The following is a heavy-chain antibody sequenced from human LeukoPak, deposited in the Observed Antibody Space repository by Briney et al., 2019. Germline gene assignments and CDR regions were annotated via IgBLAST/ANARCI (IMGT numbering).Heavy chain of an antibody. Sequence: ASVKVSCKASGYTFTSYDINWVPQATGQGLEWMGWMNPNSGNTGYAQKFQGRVTITRDTSASTAYMELSSLRSEDTAVYYCARDLAAAGSHPVSAFDIWGQGTMVTVSS. V-gene: IGHV1-8*01. CDR1: GYTFTSYD. CDR3: ARDLAAAGSHPVSAFDI. D-gene: IGHD6-13*01. CDR2: MNPNSGNT. J-gene: IGHJ3*02.